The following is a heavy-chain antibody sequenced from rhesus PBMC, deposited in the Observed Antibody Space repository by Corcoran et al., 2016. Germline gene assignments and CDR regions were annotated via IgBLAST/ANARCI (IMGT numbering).Heavy chain of an antibody. D-gene: IGHD5-24*01. CDR1: GFTFSDFA. CDR2: IRSKYNNYAT. Sequence: EVQLVESGGGLVQPGGSRRLSCAASGFTFSDFARGWVRQAAGKGLEWVGYIRSKYNNYATEYAASVKGRFTISRDDSKNTLYLQMSSLKTEDTAVYYCTTVGFDYWGQGVLVTVSS. CDR3: TTVGFDY. J-gene: IGHJ4*01. V-gene: IGHV3-186*02.